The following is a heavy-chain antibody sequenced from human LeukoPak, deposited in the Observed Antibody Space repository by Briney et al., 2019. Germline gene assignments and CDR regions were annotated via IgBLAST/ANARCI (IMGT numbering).Heavy chain of an antibody. CDR1: GFTVSSNY. Sequence: GGSLRLSCAASGFTVSSNYMSWVRQAPGKGLEWVSVIYSGGSTYYADSVKGRFTISRDNSKNTLYLQMNSLRAEDTAVYYCVRGATAVTRHLDYWGQGTLVTVSS. CDR3: VRGATAVTRHLDY. CDR2: IYSGGST. D-gene: IGHD4-23*01. J-gene: IGHJ4*02. V-gene: IGHV3-53*01.